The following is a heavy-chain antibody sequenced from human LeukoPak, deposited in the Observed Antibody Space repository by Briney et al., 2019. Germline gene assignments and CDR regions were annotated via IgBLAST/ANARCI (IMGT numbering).Heavy chain of an antibody. V-gene: IGHV3-30*04. Sequence: GGSLRLSCAASGFTFSSNAIHWVRQAPGKGLEWVAVTSYDGGKKYYGDSVKGRFTISRDNAKSTLYLEMSSLRAEDTAVYYCAKASSGYRSFLDYWGQGTLVTVSS. J-gene: IGHJ4*02. CDR3: AKASSGYRSFLDY. CDR1: GFTFSSNA. CDR2: TSYDGGKK. D-gene: IGHD3-22*01.